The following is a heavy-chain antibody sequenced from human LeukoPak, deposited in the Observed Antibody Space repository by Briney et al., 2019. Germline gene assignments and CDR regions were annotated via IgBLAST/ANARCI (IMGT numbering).Heavy chain of an antibody. CDR3: ARQSVSSGWYPSFFDY. D-gene: IGHD6-19*01. J-gene: IGHJ4*02. CDR1: GGSISSSSYY. CDR2: IYYSGST. V-gene: IGHV4-39*07. Sequence: PSETLSLTCTVSGGSISSSSYYWGWIRQPPGKGLEWIGSIYYSGSTYYNPSLKSRVTISVDTSKNQFSLKLSSVTAADTAVYYCARQSVSSGWYPSFFDYWGQGTLVTVSS.